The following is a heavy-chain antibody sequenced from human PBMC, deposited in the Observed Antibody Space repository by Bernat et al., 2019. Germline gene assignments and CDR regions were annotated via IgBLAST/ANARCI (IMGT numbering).Heavy chain of an antibody. D-gene: IGHD3-3*01. Sequence: QVQLVESGGGVVQPGRSLRLSCAASGFTFSSYGMHWVRQAPGKGLEWVAVIWYDGSNKYYADSVKGRFTISRDNSKNTLCLQMNSLRAEDTAVYYCARDASYDFWSGFSTGSYCDYWGQGTLVTVSS. CDR3: ARDASYDFWSGFSTGSYCDY. CDR2: IWYDGSNK. V-gene: IGHV3-33*01. J-gene: IGHJ4*02. CDR1: GFTFSSYG.